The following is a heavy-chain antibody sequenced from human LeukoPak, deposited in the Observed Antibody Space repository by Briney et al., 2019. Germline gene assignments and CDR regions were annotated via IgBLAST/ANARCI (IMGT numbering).Heavy chain of an antibody. D-gene: IGHD2-15*01. J-gene: IGHJ5*02. CDR2: IYSSGDT. Sequence: SETLSLTCSVSGDSITSGTYYWSWIRQSAGKGLEWIGRIYSSGDTKYNPSLKNRVTISIDTSKNQFSLNLSSLTAADTAVYYCVRERHIVVDAADNWFDPWGQGTLVTVSS. CDR1: GDSITSGTYY. V-gene: IGHV4-61*02. CDR3: VRERHIVVDAADNWFDP.